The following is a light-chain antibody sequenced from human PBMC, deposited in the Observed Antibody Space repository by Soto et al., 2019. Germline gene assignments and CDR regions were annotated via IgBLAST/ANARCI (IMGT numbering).Light chain of an antibody. V-gene: IGKV3-20*01. Sequence: EIVLTQSPGTLSLSPGERATLSCRASQSVSSSYLAWYQQKPGQAPRLLIYGASSRATGIPDRFSGSGSGRSFTLTISRLEPEDFAVYYCQQYGSSPPNTFGQGPKLEIK. CDR2: GAS. CDR1: QSVSSSY. CDR3: QQYGSSPPNT. J-gene: IGKJ2*01.